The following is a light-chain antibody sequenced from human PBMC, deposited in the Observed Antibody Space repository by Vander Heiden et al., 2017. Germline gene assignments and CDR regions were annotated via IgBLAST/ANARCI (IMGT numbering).Light chain of an antibody. V-gene: IGKV1-39*01. J-gene: IGKJ1*01. Sequence: DVKMTHSPSSLSASVGDRVTITCRASQSISSYLNWYQQKPGKAPKLLIYAASSLQSGVPSRFSGSGSGTDFTLTISSLQPEDFATYYCQQSDSTPQTFGQGTKVEIK. CDR3: QQSDSTPQT. CDR2: AAS. CDR1: QSISSY.